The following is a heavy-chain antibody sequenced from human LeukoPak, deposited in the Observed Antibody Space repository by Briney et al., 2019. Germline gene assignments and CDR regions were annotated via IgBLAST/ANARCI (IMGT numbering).Heavy chain of an antibody. V-gene: IGHV6-1*01. D-gene: IGHD3-10*01. CDR2: TFYRSKWYY. CDR3: AREVAIIRGVRNWFDS. Sequence: SQTLSLTCGISGDSVSSNDAAWSWIRQSPSRGLEWLGRTFYRSKWYYDYAPSVRSRITINPDTSKSPFSLQLDSVTPEDTAVYYCAREVAIIRGVRNWFDSWGPGILVTVSS. CDR1: GDSVSSNDAA. J-gene: IGHJ5*01.